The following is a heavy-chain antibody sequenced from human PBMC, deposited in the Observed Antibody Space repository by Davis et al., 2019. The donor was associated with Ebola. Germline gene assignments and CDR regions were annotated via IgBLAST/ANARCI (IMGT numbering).Heavy chain of an antibody. D-gene: IGHD4-11*01. CDR1: GGSISSYY. J-gene: IGHJ4*02. Sequence: SETLSLTCTVSGGSISSYYWSWIRQPPGKGLEWIGSIYYSGSTYYTPSLKSRVTISVDTSKNQFSLKLSSVTAADTAVYYCATTHDYGDYWGQGTLVTVSS. CDR3: ATTHDYGDY. V-gene: IGHV4-59*05. CDR2: IYYSGST.